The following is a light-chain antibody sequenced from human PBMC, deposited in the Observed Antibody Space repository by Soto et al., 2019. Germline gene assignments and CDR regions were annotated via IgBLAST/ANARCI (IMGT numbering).Light chain of an antibody. CDR3: QQYDTLPLT. CDR2: DAS. J-gene: IGKJ4*01. V-gene: IGKV1-33*01. Sequence: IQMTQSLSSVSASVGERVTVTCQASQDISNYLNWYQQKPGKAPKLLIYDASNLETGVPSRFSGSGSGTDFTFTISSLQPEDIATYYCQQYDTLPLTFGGGTKVDIK. CDR1: QDISNY.